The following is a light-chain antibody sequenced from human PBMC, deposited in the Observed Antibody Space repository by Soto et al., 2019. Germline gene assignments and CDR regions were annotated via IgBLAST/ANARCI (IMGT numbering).Light chain of an antibody. CDR1: QSISSW. CDR2: DVS. CDR3: QQYNSYYT. Sequence: IQMTHAPSTLSGSLGDIVAITGRASQSISSWFAWYQQKPGKAPKLLIYDVSSLESGVPSRFSGSGSGTEFTLTISSLQPDDFATYYCQQYNSYYTFGQGTKVDIK. V-gene: IGKV1-5*01. J-gene: IGKJ1*01.